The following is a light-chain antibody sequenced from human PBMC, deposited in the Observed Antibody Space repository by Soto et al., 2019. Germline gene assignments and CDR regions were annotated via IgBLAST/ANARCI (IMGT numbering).Light chain of an antibody. CDR1: SSDVGGYNY. V-gene: IGLV2-14*01. CDR2: DVS. CDR3: SSYTSSKGV. Sequence: QSALTQPASVSGSPGQSITISCTGTSSDVGGYNYVSWYQQHPGKAPKLMIYDVSNRPSGVSNRFSGSKSGNKASLTISGLQAADEADYYCSSYTSSKGVFGGGTKVTVL. J-gene: IGLJ2*01.